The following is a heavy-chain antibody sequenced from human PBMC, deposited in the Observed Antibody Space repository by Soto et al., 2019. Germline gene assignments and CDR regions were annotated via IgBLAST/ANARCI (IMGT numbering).Heavy chain of an antibody. Sequence: QVQLVQSGAEVKKPGASVKVSCKASGYTFTSYAMHWVRQAPGQRLEWMGWINAGNAHTKYSQKFQGRVTITRDTSASTPYMELSSLRSEDTAVYYCARVAYYGSGSYYNYYFDYWGQGTLVTVSS. CDR3: ARVAYYGSGSYYNYYFDY. CDR1: GYTFTSYA. CDR2: INAGNAHT. J-gene: IGHJ4*02. D-gene: IGHD3-10*01. V-gene: IGHV1-3*01.